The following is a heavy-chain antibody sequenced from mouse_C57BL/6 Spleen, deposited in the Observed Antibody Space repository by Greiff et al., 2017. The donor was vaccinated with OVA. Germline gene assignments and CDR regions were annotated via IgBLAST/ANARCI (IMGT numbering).Heavy chain of an antibody. CDR1: GYTFTDYY. CDR2: INPNNGGT. Sequence: VQLQQSGPELVKPGASVKISCKASGYTFTDYYMNWVKQSHGKSLEWIGDINPNNGGTSYNQKFKGKATLTVDKSSRTAYMELRSLTSEDSAVYYCAVTASYAMDYWGQGPSVTVSS. J-gene: IGHJ4*01. CDR3: AVTASYAMDY. D-gene: IGHD1-2*01. V-gene: IGHV1-26*01.